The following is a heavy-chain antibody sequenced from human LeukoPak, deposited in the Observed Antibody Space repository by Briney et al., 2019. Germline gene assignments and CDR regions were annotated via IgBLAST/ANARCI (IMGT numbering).Heavy chain of an antibody. Sequence: SETLSLTCTVSGGSISSSSYYWGWIRQPPGKGLEWIGSIYYSGSTYYNPSLKSRVTMSVDTSKNQFFLKLFSVTAADTAVYYCARDPGGYNYGYSFDFWGQGTLVTVSS. CDR1: GGSISSSSYY. CDR2: IYYSGST. CDR3: ARDPGGYNYGYSFDF. J-gene: IGHJ4*02. V-gene: IGHV4-39*07. D-gene: IGHD5-18*01.